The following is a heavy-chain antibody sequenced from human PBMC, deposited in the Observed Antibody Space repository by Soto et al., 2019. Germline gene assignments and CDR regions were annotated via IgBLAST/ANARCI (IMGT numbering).Heavy chain of an antibody. CDR1: GYSFTSYD. J-gene: IGHJ4*02. Sequence: QVQLVQSGAEVKKPGASVKVSCKASGYSFTSYDINWVRQATGQGLEWMGWMNPNSGNTGYAEKFHGSVTMTRNTSISKAYMELSGRRSDDTAVYSCSREKSYGYADYWGQGTLVTVSS. CDR2: MNPNSGNT. V-gene: IGHV1-8*01. CDR3: SREKSYGYADY. D-gene: IGHD5-18*01.